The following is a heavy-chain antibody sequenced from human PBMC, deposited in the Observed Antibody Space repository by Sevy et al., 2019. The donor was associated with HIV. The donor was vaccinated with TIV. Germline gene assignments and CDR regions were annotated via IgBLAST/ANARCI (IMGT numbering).Heavy chain of an antibody. J-gene: IGHJ4*02. CDR2: ISYSSEYI. Sequence: GGSLRLSCAASGFTFSSYTLNWVRQAPGKGLEWVSSISYSSEYIYYADSVKGRFTISRDNAKNSLYLQMSSLRAEDTAAYYCATDKGGYDPFVYWGQGTLVTGSS. CDR3: ATDKGGYDPFVY. D-gene: IGHD5-12*01. V-gene: IGHV3-21*01. CDR1: GFTFSSYT.